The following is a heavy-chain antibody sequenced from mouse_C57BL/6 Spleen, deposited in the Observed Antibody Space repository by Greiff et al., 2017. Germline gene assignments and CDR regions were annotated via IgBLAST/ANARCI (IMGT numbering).Heavy chain of an antibody. V-gene: IGHV5-12*01. J-gene: IGHJ3*01. D-gene: IGHD4-1*01. CDR1: GFTFSDYY. Sequence: EVKVVESGGGLVQPGGSLKLSCAASGFTFSDYYMYWVRQTPEKRLEWVAYISNGGGSTYYPDTVKGRFTISRDNAKNTLYLQMSRLKSEDTAMYYCARKANWDGGFAYWGQGTLVTVAA. CDR2: ISNGGGST. CDR3: ARKANWDGGFAY.